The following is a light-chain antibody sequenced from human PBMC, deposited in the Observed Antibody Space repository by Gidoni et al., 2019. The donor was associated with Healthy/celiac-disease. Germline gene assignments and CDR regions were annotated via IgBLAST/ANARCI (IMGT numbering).Light chain of an antibody. V-gene: IGKV4-1*01. Sequence: DLVMTTSPDTLAVSLGERATINCKSSQSVLYRSNNKTYLAWYQQKPGQPPQLLIYWASTRESGVPDRFSGSGSGTDFTLTISSLQAEDVAVYFCQQYYSTLVTFGQGTKLEIK. CDR3: QQYYSTLVT. J-gene: IGKJ2*01. CDR1: QSVLYRSNNKTY. CDR2: WAS.